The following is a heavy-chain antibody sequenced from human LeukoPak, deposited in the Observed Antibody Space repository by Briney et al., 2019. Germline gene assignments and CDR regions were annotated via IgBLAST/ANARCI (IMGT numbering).Heavy chain of an antibody. Sequence: GSLRLSCAASGSTFSSYNINWVRQAPGKALEWVSYISSGSGTIYYADSVKGRFTISRDNAKNSLFLQMNSLRAEDTAVYYCAALRGLQNWYFDLWGRGTLVTVSS. CDR2: ISSGSGTI. D-gene: IGHD4-17*01. CDR3: AALRGLQNWYFDL. CDR1: GSTFSSYN. V-gene: IGHV3-48*01. J-gene: IGHJ2*01.